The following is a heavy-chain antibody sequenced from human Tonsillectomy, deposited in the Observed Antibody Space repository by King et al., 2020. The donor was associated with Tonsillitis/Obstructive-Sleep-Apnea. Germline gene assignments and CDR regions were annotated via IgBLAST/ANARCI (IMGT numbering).Heavy chain of an antibody. CDR2: ISGSGEST. CDR1: GFAFRRYA. D-gene: IGHD2-2*01. Sequence: VQLVESGGGLVQPGGSLRLSCAASGFAFRRYAMRWVRQAPGKGLEWVSGISGSGESTDYADSVKGRFTISRANSKNTLYLQMNSLRVADTAVYHCARMRDIVVVPAAGESNYYYMDVWGKGTTVTVSS. V-gene: IGHV3-23*04. CDR3: ARMRDIVVVPAAGESNYYYMDV. J-gene: IGHJ6*03.